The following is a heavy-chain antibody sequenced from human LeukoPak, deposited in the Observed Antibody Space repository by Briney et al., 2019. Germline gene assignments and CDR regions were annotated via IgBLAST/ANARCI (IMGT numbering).Heavy chain of an antibody. CDR1: GGSISSPISY. CDR2: IYYSGST. Sequence: SETLSLTCTVSGGSISSPISYWSWIRQPPGKGLEWIGSIYYSGSTNYNPSLKSRVTISVDTSKNQFSLKLSSVTAADTAVYYCARAGHYYHGPGDPWGQGTLVTVSS. D-gene: IGHD3-10*01. CDR3: ARAGHYYHGPGDP. J-gene: IGHJ5*02. V-gene: IGHV4-61*01.